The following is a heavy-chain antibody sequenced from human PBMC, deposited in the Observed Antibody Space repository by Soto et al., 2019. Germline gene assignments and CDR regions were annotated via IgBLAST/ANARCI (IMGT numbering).Heavy chain of an antibody. V-gene: IGHV3-23*01. CDR3: ANRYSSSWYDAFQH. Sequence: HPGGSLRLSCAASGFTFSSYAMSWVRQAPGKGLEWVSAISGSGGSTYYADSVKGRFTISRDNSKNTLYLQMNSLRAEDTAVYYCANRYSSSWYDAFQHWGQGTLVTVSS. CDR1: GFTFSSYA. D-gene: IGHD6-13*01. J-gene: IGHJ1*01. CDR2: ISGSGGST.